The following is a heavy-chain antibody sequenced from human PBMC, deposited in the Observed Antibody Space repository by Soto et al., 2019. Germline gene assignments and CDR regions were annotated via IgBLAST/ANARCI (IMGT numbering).Heavy chain of an antibody. V-gene: IGHV3-48*01. CDR1: GFTFSTNN. CDR3: AREHLGWLDP. CDR2: ISSSSTTI. Sequence: EVQVVESGGGLVQPGESLRLFCAASGFTFSTNNMYWVRQAPGKGLEWVAYISSSSTTIQYADSVKGRFTISRDNAKNSLYLQMNRLRAEDTAVYYCAREHLGWLDPWGQGTLVTVSS. J-gene: IGHJ5*02. D-gene: IGHD3-16*01.